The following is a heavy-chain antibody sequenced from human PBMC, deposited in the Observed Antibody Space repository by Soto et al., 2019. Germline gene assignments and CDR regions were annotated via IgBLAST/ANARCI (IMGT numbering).Heavy chain of an antibody. V-gene: IGHV3-23*01. CDR3: AKIPGGLPDYDIPWDY. Sequence: GGSLRLSCAASGFTFSSYAMSWVRQAPGKGLEWVSAISGSGGSTYYADSVKGRFTISRDNSKNTLYLQMNSLRAEDTAVYYCAKIPGGLPDYDIPWDYWGQGTLVTVSS. D-gene: IGHD3-9*01. J-gene: IGHJ4*02. CDR2: ISGSGGST. CDR1: GFTFSSYA.